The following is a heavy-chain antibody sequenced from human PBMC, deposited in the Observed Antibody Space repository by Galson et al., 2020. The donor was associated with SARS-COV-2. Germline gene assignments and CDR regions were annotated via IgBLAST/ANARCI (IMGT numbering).Heavy chain of an antibody. CDR1: GYTLTELS. Sequence: GESLKIYCQVSGYTLTELSMHWLRQAPGHELEWMGGFDPEDDEGIYAQNFPGRVTMTDDTSTGAAHMALSSLRPEDTAVYYCATHYVRVSGVVGVCVSSRYYGFVGFWGRGHRATVSA. D-gene: IGHD3-16*01. J-gene: IGHJ2*01. CDR3: ATHYVRVSGVVGVCVSSRYYGFVGF. CDR2: FDPEDDEG. V-gene: IGHV1-24*01.